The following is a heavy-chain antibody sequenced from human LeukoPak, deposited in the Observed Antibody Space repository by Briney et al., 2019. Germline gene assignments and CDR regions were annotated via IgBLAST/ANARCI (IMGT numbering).Heavy chain of an antibody. D-gene: IGHD2-2*01. V-gene: IGHV3-30*02. Sequence: GGSLRLSCAASGFTFSSYGMHWVRQAPGKGLEWVAIIWYGGSNKYYADSVKGRFTISRDNSKNTLYLQMNSLRAEDTAVYYCAKDGAPAAMGYYYYYMDVWGKGTTVTVSS. CDR2: IWYGGSNK. J-gene: IGHJ6*03. CDR3: AKDGAPAAMGYYYYYMDV. CDR1: GFTFSSYG.